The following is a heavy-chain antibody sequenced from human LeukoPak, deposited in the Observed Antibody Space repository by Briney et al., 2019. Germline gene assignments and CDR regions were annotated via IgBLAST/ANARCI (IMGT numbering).Heavy chain of an antibody. Sequence: GGSLRLSCAASGFTFSSYGMHWVRQAPGKGLEWVAVISYDGSNKYYADSVKGRFTISRDNSKNTLYLQMNSLRAEDTAVYYCARDGESGSYPDYWGQGTLVTVSS. J-gene: IGHJ4*02. V-gene: IGHV3-30*03. CDR2: ISYDGSNK. CDR3: ARDGESGSYPDY. CDR1: GFTFSSYG. D-gene: IGHD1-26*01.